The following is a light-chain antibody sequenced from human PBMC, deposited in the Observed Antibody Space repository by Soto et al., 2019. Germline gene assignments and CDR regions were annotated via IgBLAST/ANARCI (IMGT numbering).Light chain of an antibody. CDR2: EVS. CDR3: SSYTSSSNVV. Sequence: QSALTQPASVSGSPGQSITISCTGTSSDVGGYNYVSWYQQHPGKAPKLMIYEVSNRPSGVSNRFSGSKSGNTASLTISGLQAEDEADYYCSSYTSSSNVVFGGGTKLTLL. V-gene: IGLV2-14*01. CDR1: SSDVGGYNY. J-gene: IGLJ2*01.